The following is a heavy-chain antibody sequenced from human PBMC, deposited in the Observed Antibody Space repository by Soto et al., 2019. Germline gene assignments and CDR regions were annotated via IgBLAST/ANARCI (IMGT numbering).Heavy chain of an antibody. D-gene: IGHD7-27*01. CDR3: ARGRYCLTGRCFPNWFDS. V-gene: IGHV4-30-4*01. CDR2: IYKSATT. J-gene: IGHJ5*01. Sequence: PSETLSLTCSVSGDSISNLDYFWAWIRQPPGQALEYIGYIYKSATTYYNPPFESRVAISVDTSKSQFSLNVTSVTAADTAVYFCARGRYCLTGRCFPNWFDSWGQGALVNVSS. CDR1: GDSISNLDYF.